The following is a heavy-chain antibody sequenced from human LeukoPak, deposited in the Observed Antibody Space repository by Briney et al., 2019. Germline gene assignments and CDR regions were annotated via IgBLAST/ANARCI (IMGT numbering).Heavy chain of an antibody. CDR3: AKDISYYYDSSGYYAFLAFDI. CDR2: ISWNSGSI. V-gene: IGHV3-9*01. CDR1: GFTFDDYA. Sequence: GGSLRLSCAASGFTFDDYAMHWVRQAPGKGLEWVSGISWNSGSIGYADSVKGRFTISRDNAKNSLYLQMNSLRAEDTALYYCAKDISYYYDSSGYYAFLAFDIWGQGTMVTVSS. D-gene: IGHD3-22*01. J-gene: IGHJ3*02.